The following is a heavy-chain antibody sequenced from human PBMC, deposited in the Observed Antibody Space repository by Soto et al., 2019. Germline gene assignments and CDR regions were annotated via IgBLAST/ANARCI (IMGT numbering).Heavy chain of an antibody. J-gene: IGHJ6*02. CDR2: IYYSGST. V-gene: IGHV4-31*03. D-gene: IGHD2-15*01. CDR1: GCSISSCVYY. Sequence: QVHLQESGPGLVKPSQTLSLTCTVSGCSISSCVYYWSWIRQHPGKGLEGIVYIYYSGSTYYNPSIKCRVTISVDTSKNQFSLKLSSVTAANTAVYYCASTPVEYCSGGSCANYGMDVWGQGTTVTVSS. CDR3: ASTPVEYCSGGSCANYGMDV.